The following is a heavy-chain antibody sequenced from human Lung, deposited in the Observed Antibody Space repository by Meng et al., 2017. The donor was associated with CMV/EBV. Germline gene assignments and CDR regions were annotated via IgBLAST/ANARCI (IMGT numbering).Heavy chain of an antibody. D-gene: IGHD6-6*01. J-gene: IGHJ6*02. Sequence: GSLRLSCTVSGGSVSSGSFYWSWIRQPPAKGLEWIGYIYYSGSTKYNPSLKSRVTISVDMFKNQFSLKLSSVTAADTAVYYCARDSYSSSYPYSYYLGMDVWGQGTXVTVSS. CDR2: IYYSGST. V-gene: IGHV4-61*01. CDR1: GGSVSSGSFY. CDR3: ARDSYSSSYPYSYYLGMDV.